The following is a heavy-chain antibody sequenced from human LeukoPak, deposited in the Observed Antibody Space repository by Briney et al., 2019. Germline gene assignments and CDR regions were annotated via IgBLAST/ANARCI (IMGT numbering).Heavy chain of an antibody. V-gene: IGHV3-48*04. J-gene: IGHJ4*02. CDR2: ISSSSSSI. Sequence: GGSLRLSCAASGFTFSSYSMNWVRQAPGKGLEWVSFISSSSSSIYYADSVKGRFTISRDNAKNSLYLQMNSLRAEDTAVYYCAREPGSYLDYWGQGTLVTVSP. CDR1: GFTFSSYS. CDR3: AREPGSYLDY. D-gene: IGHD3-10*01.